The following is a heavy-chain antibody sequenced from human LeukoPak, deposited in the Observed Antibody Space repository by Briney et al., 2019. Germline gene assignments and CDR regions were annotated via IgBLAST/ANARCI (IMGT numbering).Heavy chain of an antibody. D-gene: IGHD3/OR15-3a*01. J-gene: IGHJ4*02. V-gene: IGHV3-11*01. CDR3: ARDDSWTGTTANFDY. CDR2: ISSSGSTI. Sequence: PGGSLRLSCAASGFTFSDYYMSWIRQAPGKGLEWVSYISSSGSTIYYAYSVKCRFTISRDNAKNSLYLQMNSLRAEDTAVYYCARDDSWTGTTANFDYWGQGTLVTVSS. CDR1: GFTFSDYY.